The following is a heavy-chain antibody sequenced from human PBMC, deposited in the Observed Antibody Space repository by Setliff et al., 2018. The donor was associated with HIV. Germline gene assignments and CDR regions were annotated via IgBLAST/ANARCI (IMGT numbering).Heavy chain of an antibody. D-gene: IGHD5-12*01. J-gene: IGHJ5*02. CDR2: INPKSGVA. CDR1: GYTFTDFY. V-gene: IGHV1-2*06. CDR3: ARAHFLVAMTRNWFDP. Sequence: ASVKVSCKASGYTFTDFYIHWVRQAPGQGLEWIGRINPKSGVADYLKKFQGRVTMTTDTSTNTAHMELIRPRFDDTAVYYCARAHFLVAMTRNWFDPWGQETLVTVSS.